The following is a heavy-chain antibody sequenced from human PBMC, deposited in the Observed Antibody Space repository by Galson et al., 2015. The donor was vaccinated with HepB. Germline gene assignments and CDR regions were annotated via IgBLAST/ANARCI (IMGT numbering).Heavy chain of an antibody. CDR2: INPSGGST. Sequence: SVKVSCKASGYTFTSSHMHWVRQAPGQGLEWMGIINPSGGSTSYAQKFQGRVTMTRDTSTSTVYMELSGLRSEDTAVYYCARDRGIIVGTTIRYWGQGTLVTVSS. CDR1: GYTFTSSH. J-gene: IGHJ4*02. V-gene: IGHV1-46*01. D-gene: IGHD1-26*01. CDR3: ARDRGIIVGTTIRY.